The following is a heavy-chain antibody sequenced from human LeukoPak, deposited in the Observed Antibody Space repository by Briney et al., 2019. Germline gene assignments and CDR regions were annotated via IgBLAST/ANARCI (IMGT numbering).Heavy chain of an antibody. V-gene: IGHV3-30-3*01. CDR1: GFTFSSYA. CDR3: ARDAHCSSTSCYRKNYYYYYMDV. D-gene: IGHD2-2*02. J-gene: IGHJ6*03. CDR2: ISYDGSNK. Sequence: GGSLRLSCAASGFTFSSYAMHWVRQAPGKGLEWVAVISYDGSNKYYADSVKGRFTISRDNSKNTLYLQMNSLRAEDTAVYYCARDAHCSSTSCYRKNYYYYYMDVWGKGTTVTVSS.